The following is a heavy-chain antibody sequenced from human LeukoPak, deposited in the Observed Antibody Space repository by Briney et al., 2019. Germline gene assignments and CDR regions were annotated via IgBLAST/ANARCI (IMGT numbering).Heavy chain of an antibody. CDR1: GGSISSYY. Sequence: SETLSLTCTVSGGSISSYYWNWIRQPPGKGLEWIGYVHYSGTTNYNPSLQSRVTISVATSKNQFSLKLSSVTAADTALYYCARDRASAGGFDYWGQGTLVTVSS. V-gene: IGHV4-59*01. J-gene: IGHJ4*02. D-gene: IGHD2-15*01. CDR2: VHYSGTT. CDR3: ARDRASAGGFDY.